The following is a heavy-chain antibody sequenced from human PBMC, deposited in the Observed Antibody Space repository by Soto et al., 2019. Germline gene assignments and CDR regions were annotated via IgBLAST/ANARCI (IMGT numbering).Heavy chain of an antibody. CDR1: GFTFSSYA. CDR3: ARDPTGIAAAGYYYGMDV. CDR2: ISYDGSNK. J-gene: IGHJ6*02. D-gene: IGHD6-13*01. V-gene: IGHV3-30*04. Sequence: GGSLRLSCAASGFTFSSYAMHWVRQAPGKGLEWVAVISYDGSNKYYADSVKGRFTISRDKSKNTLYLQMNSLRAEDTAVYYCARDPTGIAAAGYYYGMDVWGQGTTVTVSS.